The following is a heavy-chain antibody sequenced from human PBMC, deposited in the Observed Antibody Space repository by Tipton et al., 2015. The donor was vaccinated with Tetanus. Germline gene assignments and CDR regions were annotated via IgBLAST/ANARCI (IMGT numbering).Heavy chain of an antibody. CDR3: AREQGYFDY. V-gene: IGHV1-46*01. CDR1: GYSFTTYY. J-gene: IGHJ4*02. CDR2: IIPSLETA. Sequence: QVQLVQSGAEVKKPGASVRVSCKASGYSFTTYYMHWVRQAPGQGLEWMGRIIPSLETADYSPSFQGRLTVTADRSTTTAYMELNNLRSDDTAMYFCAREQGYFDYWGQGTLVTVSS.